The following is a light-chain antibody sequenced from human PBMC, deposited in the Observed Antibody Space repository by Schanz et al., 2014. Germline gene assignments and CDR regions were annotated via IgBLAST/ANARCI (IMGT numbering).Light chain of an antibody. CDR3: CSYAGSNTWV. CDR2: EVS. J-gene: IGLJ3*02. CDR1: SSGVGTSIL. Sequence: QSALTQPASVSGSPGQSITISCTGASSGVGTSILVSWYQQHPGRAPKLMIYEVSERPSGVSNRFSGSKSGNTASLTISGLQAEDEADYYCCSYAGSNTWVFGGGTKLTVL. V-gene: IGLV2-23*02.